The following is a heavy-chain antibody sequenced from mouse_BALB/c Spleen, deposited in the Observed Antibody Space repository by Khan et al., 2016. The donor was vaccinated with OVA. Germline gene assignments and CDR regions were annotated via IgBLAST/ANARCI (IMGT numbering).Heavy chain of an antibody. CDR2: IDPANGYT. Sequence: VQLQQSGAELVKPGASVKLSCTASGFNIKDTYMHWVKQRPEQGLEWIGRIDPANGYTKYDPKFQGKATITADTSSNTAYLQLSSLTSEDTTVYYCARDYWDVFAYWGQGTLVTVSA. D-gene: IGHD4-1*01. CDR1: GFNIKDTY. CDR3: ARDYWDVFAY. V-gene: IGHV14-3*02. J-gene: IGHJ3*01.